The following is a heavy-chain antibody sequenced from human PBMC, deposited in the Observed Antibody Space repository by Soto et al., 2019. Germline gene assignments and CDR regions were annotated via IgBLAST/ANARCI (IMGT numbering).Heavy chain of an antibody. CDR1: GFSVSGNY. D-gene: IGHD2-2*02. CDR2: IYSDGST. J-gene: IGHJ6*02. CDR3: ARDCSSTSCYTPHYGMDV. Sequence: GGSLRLSCAASGFSVSGNYMSWVRQAPGRGLEWVSVIYSDGSTYYADSVKGRFTISRDNSKNMMYLQMNSLRAEDTAVYYCARDCSSTSCYTPHYGMDVWGQGTTVTVSS. V-gene: IGHV3-53*01.